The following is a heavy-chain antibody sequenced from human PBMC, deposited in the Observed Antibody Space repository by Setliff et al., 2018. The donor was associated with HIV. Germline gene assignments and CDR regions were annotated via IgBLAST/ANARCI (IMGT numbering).Heavy chain of an antibody. V-gene: IGHV4-4*08. D-gene: IGHD2-2*01. CDR1: SGSMTGHY. J-gene: IGHJ4*01. CDR3: ARGLSSQTYWGTRPLGLDY. CDR2: LHSLGSSRVSDTP. Sequence: PSETLSLTCSVSSGSMTGHYRTWVRQPPGKGLEWIGYLHSLGSSRVSDTPNYSPSLKSRITISLDTSKRQFSLTMTSVTAADTAVYYCARGLSSQTYWGTRPLGLDYWGQGSLVTSPQ.